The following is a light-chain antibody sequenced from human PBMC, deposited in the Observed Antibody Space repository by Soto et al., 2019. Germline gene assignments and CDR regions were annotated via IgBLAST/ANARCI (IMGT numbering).Light chain of an antibody. J-gene: IGKJ3*01. V-gene: IGKV1-39*01. CDR3: QQSYSALYT. CDR1: QSISRD. Sequence: DIQMTQSPSSLSASVGDRVTITCRASQSISRDLNWYQQKPGKAPKLLIYAASSLKSGVPSRFSGSGSGTDFTLTISSLQPEDFAISYCQQSYSALYTFGPGTKVDIK. CDR2: AAS.